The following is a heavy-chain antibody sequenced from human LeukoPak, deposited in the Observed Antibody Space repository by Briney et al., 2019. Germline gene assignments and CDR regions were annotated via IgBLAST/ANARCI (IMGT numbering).Heavy chain of an antibody. CDR2: INYTGSA. Sequence: SETLSLTCTDSGGSVSRGSYYWSWIRQPPGRGLEWLGYINYTGSAAYNLSLKSRVTISRDMSTTQFSLKMTSVTAADTAVYYCARLDSGYDSSYDYYYGMDVWGQGTTVTGSS. CDR1: GGSVSRGSYY. CDR3: ARLDSGYDSSYDYYYGMDV. D-gene: IGHD5-12*01. V-gene: IGHV4-61*01. J-gene: IGHJ6*02.